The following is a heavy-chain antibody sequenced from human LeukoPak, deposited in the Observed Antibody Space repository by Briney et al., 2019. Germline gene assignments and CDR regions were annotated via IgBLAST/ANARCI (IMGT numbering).Heavy chain of an antibody. V-gene: IGHV3-11*06. CDR2: ISSSSSYI. J-gene: IGHJ3*02. D-gene: IGHD2-21*02. CDR1: GFTFSDYY. Sequence: GGSLRLSCAASGFTFSDYYMSWIRQAPGKGLEWVSSISSSSSYIYYADSVRGRFTISRDNAKNPLYLQINSLRAEDTAVYYCARDPAYCGGDCCSVYQDAFDIWGQGTRVTVSS. CDR3: ARDPAYCGGDCCSVYQDAFDI.